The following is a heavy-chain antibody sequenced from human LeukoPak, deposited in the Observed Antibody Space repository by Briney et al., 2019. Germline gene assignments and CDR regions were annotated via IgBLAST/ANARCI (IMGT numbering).Heavy chain of an antibody. CDR2: ISYDGSNK. CDR3: ARAGLGYYYDGFDY. Sequence: GSLRLSCAASGFTFSSYGMHWVRQAPGKGLEWVAVISYDGSNKYYADSVKGRFTISRDNSKNTLYLQMNSLRAEDTAVYYCARAGLGYYYDGFDYWGQGTLVTVSS. V-gene: IGHV3-30*03. CDR1: GFTFSSYG. J-gene: IGHJ4*02. D-gene: IGHD3-22*01.